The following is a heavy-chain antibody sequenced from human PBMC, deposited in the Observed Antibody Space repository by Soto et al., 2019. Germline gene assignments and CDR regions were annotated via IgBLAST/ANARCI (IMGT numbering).Heavy chain of an antibody. D-gene: IGHD3-3*01. CDR3: ARDLNRPTEYDFWSGYYFDY. CDR1: GFTFSSYG. V-gene: IGHV3-33*01. J-gene: IGHJ4*02. Sequence: GGSLRLSCAASGFTFSSYGMHWVRQAPGKGLEWVAVIWYDGSNKYYADSVKGRFTISRDNSKNTLYLQMNSLRAEDTAVYYCARDLNRPTEYDFWSGYYFDYWGQGTLVTVSS. CDR2: IWYDGSNK.